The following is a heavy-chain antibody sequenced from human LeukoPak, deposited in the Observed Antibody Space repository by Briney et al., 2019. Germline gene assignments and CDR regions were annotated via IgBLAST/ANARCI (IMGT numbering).Heavy chain of an antibody. CDR2: INPRGST. Sequence: KPSETLSLSCGVYGGSFSGYYWSWIRQPPGKGLEWIGEINPRGSTNYNPSLKSRVTLSADMSKNQFSLTLNSVTAADTAVYYCARRRLGYYFDYWGQGTLVTVSS. CDR3: ARRRLGYYFDY. J-gene: IGHJ4*02. D-gene: IGHD5-24*01. CDR1: GGSFSGYY. V-gene: IGHV4-34*01.